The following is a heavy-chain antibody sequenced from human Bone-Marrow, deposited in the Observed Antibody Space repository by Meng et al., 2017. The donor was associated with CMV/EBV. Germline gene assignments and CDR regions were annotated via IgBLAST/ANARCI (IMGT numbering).Heavy chain of an antibody. Sequence: GESLKISCVASGFTFSSYAMHWVRQAPGKGLEWVAFTSYDGDNKNYGDSVKGRFTISRDNSKNTLYLQMNSLRAEDTAVYYCAKDSFHYGDYDNWFDPWGQGTLVTVSS. V-gene: IGHV3-30-3*01. CDR2: TSYDGDNK. J-gene: IGHJ5*02. CDR1: GFTFSSYA. CDR3: AKDSFHYGDYDNWFDP. D-gene: IGHD4-17*01.